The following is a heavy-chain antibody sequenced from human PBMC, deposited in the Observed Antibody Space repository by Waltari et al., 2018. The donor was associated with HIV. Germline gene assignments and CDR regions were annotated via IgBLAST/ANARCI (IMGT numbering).Heavy chain of an antibody. CDR1: GGTFGTCA. V-gene: IGHV1-69*04. CDR3: ARGIYSSSWDRFYGMDV. CDR2: IIPILGTT. Sequence: QVSLVQSGAEVKKPGSSVKISGKASGGTFGTCAVTWVRQAPGQGLEWMGRIIPILGTTNYVQNFQDRVTITADKSTSTAYMELSSLRYEDTAVFFCARGIYSSSWDRFYGMDVWGQGTTVTVSS. J-gene: IGHJ6*02. D-gene: IGHD2-21*01.